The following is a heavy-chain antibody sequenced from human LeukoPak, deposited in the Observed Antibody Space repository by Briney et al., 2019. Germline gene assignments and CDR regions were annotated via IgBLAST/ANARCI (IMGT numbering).Heavy chain of an antibody. D-gene: IGHD1-26*01. CDR1: GFTFSSYA. J-gene: IGHJ4*02. CDR2: ISGGGGST. Sequence: GGSLRLSCAASGFTFSSYAMSWVRQAPGKGLEWVSAISGGGGSTHYADSVKGRFSISRDNSKNTLYLQMNSLRAEDTAVYYCAKAGSIRFDYWGQGTLVTVSS. V-gene: IGHV3-23*01. CDR3: AKAGSIRFDY.